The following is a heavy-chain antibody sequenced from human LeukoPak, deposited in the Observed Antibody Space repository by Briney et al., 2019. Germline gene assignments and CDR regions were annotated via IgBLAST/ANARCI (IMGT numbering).Heavy chain of an antibody. Sequence: GGSPRLSCAASGFTVSSNYMSWVRQAPGKGLEWVSVIYSGGSTYYADSVKGRFTISRHNSKNTLYLQMNSLRAEDTAVYYCARDMVRGVITRYYYGMDVWGQGTTVTVSS. V-gene: IGHV3-53*04. CDR2: IYSGGST. CDR3: ARDMVRGVITRYYYGMDV. J-gene: IGHJ6*02. D-gene: IGHD3-10*01. CDR1: GFTVSSNY.